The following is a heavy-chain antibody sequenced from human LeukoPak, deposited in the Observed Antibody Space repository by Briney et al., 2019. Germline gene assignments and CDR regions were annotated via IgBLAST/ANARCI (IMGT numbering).Heavy chain of an antibody. J-gene: IGHJ5*02. D-gene: IGHD3-22*01. CDR1: GFTVSSNY. Sequence: GGSLRLSCAASGFTVSSNYTSWVRQAPGKGLEWVSVIYSGGSTYYADSVKGRFTISRDNSKNTLYLQMNSLRAEDTAVYYCASETYYYDSSGYYFVRPWGQGTLVTVSS. CDR2: IYSGGST. V-gene: IGHV3-53*01. CDR3: ASETYYYDSSGYYFVRP.